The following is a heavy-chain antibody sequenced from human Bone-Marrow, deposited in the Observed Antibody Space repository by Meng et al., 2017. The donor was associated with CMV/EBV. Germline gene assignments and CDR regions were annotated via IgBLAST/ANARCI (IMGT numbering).Heavy chain of an antibody. CDR2: MYYSGST. Sequence: GSLRLSCTVSGGSISSSSYYWGWIRQPPGKGLEWIGSMYYSGSTYYNPSLKSRVTISVDTSKNQFSLKLSSVTAADTAVYYCARDNDVGMPSSPWGPGTLVTVSS. CDR3: ARDNDVGMPSSP. J-gene: IGHJ5*02. CDR1: GGSISSSSYY. V-gene: IGHV4-39*07. D-gene: IGHD1-1*01.